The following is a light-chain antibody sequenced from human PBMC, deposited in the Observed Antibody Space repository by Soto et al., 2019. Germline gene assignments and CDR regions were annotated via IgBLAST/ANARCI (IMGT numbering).Light chain of an antibody. CDR3: LQYGSSPRT. J-gene: IGKJ1*01. CDR2: GAS. CDR1: QSVSNNY. Sequence: EIVLTQSPGTLSLSPGERATLSCRASQSVSNNYLTWYQQKPGQAPRLLIYGASSRATGIPDRFSGYGSXXDFXLTISRLEPEDFAVYYCLQYGSSPRTFGQGTKVEIK. V-gene: IGKV3-20*01.